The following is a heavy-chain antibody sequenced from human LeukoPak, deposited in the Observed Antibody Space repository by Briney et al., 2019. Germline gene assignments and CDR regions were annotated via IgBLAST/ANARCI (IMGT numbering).Heavy chain of an antibody. D-gene: IGHD3-3*01. J-gene: IGHJ4*02. CDR1: GFTFSTFA. CDR3: VRDRYYYEALQRSY. Sequence: GGSLRLSCAASGFTFSTFAMSWVRQDPGRGLEWVSSITGAGDTTFYPESVKGRFTISRDNSKNTLYLQMNSLRVEDTALYFCVRDRYYYEALQRSYWGQGTLVTVSS. V-gene: IGHV3-23*01. CDR2: ITGAGDTT.